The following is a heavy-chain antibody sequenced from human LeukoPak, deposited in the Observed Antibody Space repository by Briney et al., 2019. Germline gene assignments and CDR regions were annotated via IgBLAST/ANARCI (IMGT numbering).Heavy chain of an antibody. D-gene: IGHD5-12*01. Sequence: SETLSLTCAVYGGSFSGYYWSWIRQPPGKGLEWIGEINHSGSTNYNPSLKSRVTISVDTSKNQFSLKLSSVTAADTAVYYCARGRARLRSLYYFDYRGQGTLVTVSS. CDR3: ARGRARLRSLYYFDY. CDR1: GGSFSGYY. CDR2: INHSGST. J-gene: IGHJ4*02. V-gene: IGHV4-34*01.